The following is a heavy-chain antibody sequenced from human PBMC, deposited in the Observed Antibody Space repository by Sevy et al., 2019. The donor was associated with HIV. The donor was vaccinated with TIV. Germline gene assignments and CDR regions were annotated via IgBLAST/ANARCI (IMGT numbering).Heavy chain of an antibody. V-gene: IGHV4-31*03. J-gene: IGHJ4*02. CDR2: IDYSGST. CDR3: ARGQSMVRGVTFDY. Sequence: SETLSLTCTVSGGSISSGGYYWSWIRQHPGKGLEWIGYIDYSGSTYYNPSLKSRVTISVDTSKNQFSLKLSSVTAADTAVYYCARGQSMVRGVTFDYWGQGTLVTVSS. D-gene: IGHD3-10*01. CDR1: GGSISSGGYY.